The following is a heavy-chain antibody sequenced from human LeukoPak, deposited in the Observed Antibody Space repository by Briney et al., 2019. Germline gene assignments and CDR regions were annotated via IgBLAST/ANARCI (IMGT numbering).Heavy chain of an antibody. CDR2: IYYSGST. Sequence: GSLRLSCSASGFTFSSYWMSWVRQAPGKGLEWIGSIYYSGSTYYNPSLKSRVTISVDTSKNQFSLKLSSVTAADTAVYYCARRFRSYDYVWGSYRPHPPHAFDIWGQGTMVTVSS. V-gene: IGHV4-39*01. CDR1: GFTFSSYW. D-gene: IGHD3-16*02. J-gene: IGHJ3*02. CDR3: ARRFRSYDYVWGSYRPHPPHAFDI.